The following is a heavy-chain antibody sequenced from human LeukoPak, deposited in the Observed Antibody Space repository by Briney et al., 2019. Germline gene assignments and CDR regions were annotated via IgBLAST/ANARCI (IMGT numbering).Heavy chain of an antibody. V-gene: IGHV4-34*01. Sequence: SETLSLTCAVYGGSFSGYYWSWIRQPPGKGLEWIGEINHSGSTNYNPSLKSRVTISVDTSKNQFSLKLSSVTAADTAVYYCARGLGSSSSFSYYYYYMDVWGKGTTVTVSS. CDR2: INHSGST. CDR3: ARGLGSSSSFSYYYYYMDV. D-gene: IGHD6-6*01. J-gene: IGHJ6*03. CDR1: GGSFSGYY.